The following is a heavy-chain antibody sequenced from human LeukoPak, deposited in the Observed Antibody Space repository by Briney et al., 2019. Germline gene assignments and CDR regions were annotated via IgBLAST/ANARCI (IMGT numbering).Heavy chain of an antibody. CDR2: INSDGSST. D-gene: IGHD7-27*01. CDR1: GFTFSSYW. CDR3: VSIPGD. J-gene: IGHJ4*02. V-gene: IGHV3-74*01. Sequence: TGGSLRLSCAASGFTFSSYWMHWVRQAPGKGLVWVSRINSDGSSTSYADSVKGRFTISRDNAKNTLYLQMNTLRGEDTAVYYCVSIPGDWGQGIVVSVSS.